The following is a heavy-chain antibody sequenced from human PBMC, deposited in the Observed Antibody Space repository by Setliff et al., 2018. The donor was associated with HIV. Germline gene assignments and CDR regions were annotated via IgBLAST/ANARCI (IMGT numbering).Heavy chain of an antibody. Sequence: PGGSLRLSCAASGFSFNAYTMSWVRQAPGKGLEWVASIGSGSNYIYYADSLKGRFTISRDNAKNSLYLQMNRLRAEDTAVYYCARVFSGLDYWGQGTLVTVSS. D-gene: IGHD2-15*01. V-gene: IGHV3-21*01. CDR3: ARVFSGLDY. CDR2: IGSGSNYI. J-gene: IGHJ4*02. CDR1: GFSFNAYT.